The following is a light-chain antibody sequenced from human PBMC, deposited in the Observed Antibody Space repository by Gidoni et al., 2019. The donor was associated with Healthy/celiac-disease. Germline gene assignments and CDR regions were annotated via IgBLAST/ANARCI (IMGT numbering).Light chain of an antibody. V-gene: IGKV1-39*01. CDR2: AAS. CDR3: QQSYTTPMCS. Sequence: DPVSITCLASQSISSYLNWYQQKPGKAPKLLIYAASSLQSGVPSRFSGSGSGTHFILTISSLQPEDFATYYCQQSYTTPMCSFGQGTKLEIK. J-gene: IGKJ2*04. CDR1: QSISSY.